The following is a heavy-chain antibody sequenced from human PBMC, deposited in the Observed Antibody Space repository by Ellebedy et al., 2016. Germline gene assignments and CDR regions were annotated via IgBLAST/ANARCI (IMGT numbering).Heavy chain of an antibody. Sequence: GESLKISCAASGFSVNTFFMSWVRQAPGKGLEWVSTISAGGDNTRFADSVKGRFTVSRDNSRNTFYLQMSNLRVEDTALYYCRPGHYANLWGHGTLVTVSS. CDR2: ISAGGDNT. D-gene: IGHD4-17*01. J-gene: IGHJ5*02. CDR1: GFSVNTFF. V-gene: IGHV3-23*01. CDR3: RPGHYANL.